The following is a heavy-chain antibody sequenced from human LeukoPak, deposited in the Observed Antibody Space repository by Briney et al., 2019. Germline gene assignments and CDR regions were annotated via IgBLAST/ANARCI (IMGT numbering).Heavy chain of an antibody. CDR2: IKSKTDGGTT. Sequence: GGSLRLSCAASGFTFSNAWMSWVRQAPGKGLEWVGRIKSKTDGGTTDYAAPVKGRFTISRDDSKNTLYLQMNSLKTEDTAVYYCTAQSGSRNRYDFQHWGQGTLVTISS. CDR3: TAQSGSRNRYDFQH. D-gene: IGHD1-26*01. V-gene: IGHV3-15*01. J-gene: IGHJ1*01. CDR1: GFTFSNAW.